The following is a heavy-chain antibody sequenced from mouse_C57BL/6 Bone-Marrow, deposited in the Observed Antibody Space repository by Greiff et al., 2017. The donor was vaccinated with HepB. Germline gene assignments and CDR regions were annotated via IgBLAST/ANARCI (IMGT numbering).Heavy chain of an antibody. V-gene: IGHV7-3*01. CDR3: ARCRNYGYYAMDY. J-gene: IGHJ4*01. CDR1: GFTFTDYY. CDR2: IRNKANGYTT. D-gene: IGHD2-4*01. Sequence: EVQLVESGGGLVQPGGSLILSCAASGFTFTDYYMSWVRQPPGKALEWLGFIRNKANGYTTEYSASVKGRFTISRDNSQSILYLQMNALRAEDSATYYCARCRNYGYYAMDYWGQGTSVTVSS.